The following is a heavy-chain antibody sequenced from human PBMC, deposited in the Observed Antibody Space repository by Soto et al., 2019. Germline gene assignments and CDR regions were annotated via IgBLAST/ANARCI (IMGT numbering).Heavy chain of an antibody. CDR3: ARDRIAAAGTLYFDY. D-gene: IGHD6-13*01. CDR1: GFTFSSYA. V-gene: IGHV3-64*01. CDR2: ISSNGGST. J-gene: IGHJ4*02. Sequence: VQLVESGGGLVQPGGSLRLSCAASGFTFSSYAMHWVRQAPGKGLEYVSAISSNGGSTYYANSVKGRFTISRDNSKNTLYLQMGSLRAEDMAVYYCARDRIAAAGTLYFDYWGQGTLVTVSS.